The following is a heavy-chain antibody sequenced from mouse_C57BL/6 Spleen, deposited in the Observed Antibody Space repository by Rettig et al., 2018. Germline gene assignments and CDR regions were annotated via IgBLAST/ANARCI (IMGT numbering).Heavy chain of an antibody. CDR2: IYPGDGDT. D-gene: IGHD1-1*01. Sequence: QVQLQQSGPELVKPGASVKISCKASGYAFSSSWMNWEKQRPGKGLEWIGRIYPGDGDTNYNGKLKGKATLTADKSSSTAYMQLSSLTSEDSAVYFCGPYYYGSSPFAYWGQGTLVTVSA. CDR1: GYAFSSSW. J-gene: IGHJ3*01. CDR3: GPYYYGSSPFAY. V-gene: IGHV1-82*01.